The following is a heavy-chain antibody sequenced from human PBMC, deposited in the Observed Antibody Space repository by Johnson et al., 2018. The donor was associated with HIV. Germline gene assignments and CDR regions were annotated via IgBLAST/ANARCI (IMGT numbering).Heavy chain of an antibody. CDR2: ISSSGSTI. J-gene: IGHJ3*02. V-gene: IGHV3-11*01. D-gene: IGHD5-12*01. Sequence: QVQLVESGGGLVKPGGSLILSCAASGFTFSDYYMSWIRQAPGKGLEWVSYISSSGSTIYYADSVKGRFTISRDNAKNTLYLQMNSLRAEDTAVYYCAKARGYDPYDAFDIWGQGTMVTVSS. CDR3: AKARGYDPYDAFDI. CDR1: GFTFSDYY.